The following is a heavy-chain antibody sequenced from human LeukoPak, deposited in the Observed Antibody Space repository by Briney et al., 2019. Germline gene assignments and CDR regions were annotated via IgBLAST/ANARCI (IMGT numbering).Heavy chain of an antibody. D-gene: IGHD1-14*01. CDR1: GGSISSYY. CDR3: ARYKGSYYFDY. CDR2: IYHSGST. V-gene: IGHV4-59*01. J-gene: IGHJ4*02. Sequence: SETLSLTCTVSGGSISSYYWSWIRQPPGKGLEWIGYIYHSGSTNYNPSLKSRVTISVDTSKKQFSLKLSSVTAADTAIYYCARYKGSYYFDYWGQGTLVTVSS.